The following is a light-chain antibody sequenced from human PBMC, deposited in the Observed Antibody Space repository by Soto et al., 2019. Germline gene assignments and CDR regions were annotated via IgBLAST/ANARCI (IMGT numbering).Light chain of an antibody. CDR2: DVS. Sequence: QSALTQPRSVSGSPGQSVTISCAGTVSDVGSYNYVSWYQHHPGKAPKLMIYDVSERPSGVPDRFSGSKSGNTGSLTISDLQAEDEADYHCCSYAGTNTLGGGTKLTVL. CDR3: CSYAGTNT. V-gene: IGLV2-11*01. CDR1: VSDVGSYNY. J-gene: IGLJ2*01.